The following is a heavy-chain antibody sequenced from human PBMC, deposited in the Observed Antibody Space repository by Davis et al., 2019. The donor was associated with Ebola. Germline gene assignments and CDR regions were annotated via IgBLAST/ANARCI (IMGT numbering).Heavy chain of an antibody. J-gene: IGHJ4*02. CDR1: GVTFSDYT. CDR3: ARSLQLAAAGTYVVDY. CDR2: INPSGGST. Sequence: ASVTVSCKASGVTFSDYTINWVRQAPGQGLEWMGIINPSGGSTSYAQKFQGRVTMTRDTSTSTVYMELRSLRSEDTAVYYCARSLQLAAAGTYVVDYWGQGTLVTVSS. D-gene: IGHD6-13*01. V-gene: IGHV1-46*01.